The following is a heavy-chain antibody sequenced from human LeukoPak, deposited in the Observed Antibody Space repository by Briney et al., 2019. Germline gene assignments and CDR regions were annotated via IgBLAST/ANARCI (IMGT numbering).Heavy chain of an antibody. Sequence: PGRSLRLSCAASGFTFDDYAMHWVRQAPGKGLEWVSGISWNSGSIGYADSVKGRFTISRDNAKNSLYLQMNSLRAEDTALYYCAKEVGSGVFDIWGQGTMVTVSS. CDR2: ISWNSGSI. J-gene: IGHJ3*02. CDR1: GFTFDDYA. CDR3: AKEVGSGVFDI. D-gene: IGHD3-10*01. V-gene: IGHV3-9*01.